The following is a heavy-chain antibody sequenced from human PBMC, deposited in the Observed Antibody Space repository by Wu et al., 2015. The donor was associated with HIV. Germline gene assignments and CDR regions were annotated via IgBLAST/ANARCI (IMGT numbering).Heavy chain of an antibody. D-gene: IGHD3-10*01. CDR2: INPSGGST. V-gene: IGHV1-46*03. CDR3: ARAYYYGSGKEYYFDY. J-gene: IGHJ4*02. Sequence: QVQLVQSGAEVKKPGASVKVSCKASGYTFTSYYMHWVRQAPGQGLEWMGIINPSGGSTSYAQKFQGRVTMTRDTSTSTVYMELSSLRSEDTAVYYCARAYYYGSGKEYYFDYWGQGTLVTVSS. CDR1: GYTFTSYY.